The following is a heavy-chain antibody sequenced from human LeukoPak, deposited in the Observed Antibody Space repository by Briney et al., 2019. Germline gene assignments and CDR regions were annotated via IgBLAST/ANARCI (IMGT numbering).Heavy chain of an antibody. J-gene: IGHJ4*02. CDR3: ASSASGSYCRFDY. CDR2: INHSGST. CDR1: GGSFSGYY. D-gene: IGHD1-26*01. V-gene: IGHV4-34*01. Sequence: PSETLSLTCAVYGGSFSGYYWSWIRQPPGKGLEWIGEINHSGSTNYNPSLKSRVTMSVDTSKNQFSLKLSSVTAADTAVYYCASSASGSYCRFDYWGQGTLVTVSS.